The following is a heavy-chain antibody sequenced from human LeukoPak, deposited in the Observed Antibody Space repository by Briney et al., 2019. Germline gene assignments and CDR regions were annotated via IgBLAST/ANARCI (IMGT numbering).Heavy chain of an antibody. CDR2: INPSGGST. Sequence: ASVKVSCKASGYTFTSYYMHWVRQAPGQGLEWMGIINPSGGSTSYAQKFQGRVTMTRDTSTSTVYMELSSLRSEDTAVYYCARELVDYYDSSGYYRLGWFDPWGQGTLVTVSS. J-gene: IGHJ5*02. V-gene: IGHV1-46*01. CDR3: ARELVDYYDSSGYYRLGWFDP. CDR1: GYTFTSYY. D-gene: IGHD3-22*01.